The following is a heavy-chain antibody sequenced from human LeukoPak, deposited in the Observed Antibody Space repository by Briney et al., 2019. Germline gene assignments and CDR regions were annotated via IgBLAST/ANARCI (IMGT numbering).Heavy chain of an antibody. CDR1: GFTFSSYE. J-gene: IGHJ6*02. D-gene: IGHD2-21*02. Sequence: GGSLRLSCAASGFTFSSYEMNWVRQAPGKGLEWVSYISSSGSTIYYADSVKGRFTISRDNAKNSLYLQMNSLRAEDTAVYYCARDRLKYYYYYGMDVWGQGTTVTVS. CDR3: ARDRLKYYYYYGMDV. V-gene: IGHV3-48*03. CDR2: ISSSGSTI.